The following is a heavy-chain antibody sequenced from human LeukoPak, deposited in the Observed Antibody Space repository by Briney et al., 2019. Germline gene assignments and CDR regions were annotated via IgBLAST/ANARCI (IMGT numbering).Heavy chain of an antibody. D-gene: IGHD3-16*01. V-gene: IGHV4-4*02. Sequence: KASGTLSLTCDVSGGYITQTNYWTWVRPPPGKGLEWIGEVNLQGSTNCNPSLMGRVAISVDTSENHVSLQLTSVTAADTAVYYCAREGGPYRPLDYSGQGTLVTVS. CDR2: VNLQGST. CDR3: AREGGPYRPLDY. J-gene: IGHJ4*02. CDR1: GGYITQTNY.